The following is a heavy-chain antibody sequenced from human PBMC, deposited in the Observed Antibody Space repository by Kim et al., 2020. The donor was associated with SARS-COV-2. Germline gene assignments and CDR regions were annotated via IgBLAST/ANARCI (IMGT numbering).Heavy chain of an antibody. CDR2: IYPGDSDT. V-gene: IGHV5-51*01. J-gene: IGHJ4*02. Sequence: GESLKISCKGSGYSFTTYWMAWVRQMPGKGLEWLGIIYPGDSDTRYSPSFQGQVTISVDKSISTAYLQWGSLKASDTAMYYCARRYYYGSGNYYMRAYYFDFWGQGTLVTVSS. CDR1: GYSFTTYW. CDR3: ARRYYYGSGNYYMRAYYFDF. D-gene: IGHD3-10*01.